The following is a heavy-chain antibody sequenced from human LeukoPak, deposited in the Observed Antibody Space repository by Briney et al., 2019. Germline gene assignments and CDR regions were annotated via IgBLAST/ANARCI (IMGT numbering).Heavy chain of an antibody. J-gene: IGHJ5*02. Sequence: SSETLSLTCTVSGGSISSSSYYWGWIRQPPGKGLEWIGSIYYSGSTYYNPFLKSRVTISVDTSKNQFSLKLSSVTAADTAVYYCARTHYYDSSGYYVKGFDPWGQGTLVTVSS. D-gene: IGHD3-22*01. V-gene: IGHV4-39*07. CDR3: ARTHYYDSSGYYVKGFDP. CDR2: IYYSGST. CDR1: GGSISSSSYY.